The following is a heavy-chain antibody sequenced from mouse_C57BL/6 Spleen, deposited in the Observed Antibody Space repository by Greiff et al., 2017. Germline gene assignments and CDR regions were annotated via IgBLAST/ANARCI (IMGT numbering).Heavy chain of an antibody. J-gene: IGHJ2*01. CDR1: GYTFTSYW. CDR3: SRGGGAGFDY. Sequence: QVQLQQPGAELVMPGASVKLSCKASGYTFTSYWMHWVKQRPGQGLEWIGEIDPSDSYTNYNQKFKGKSTLTVDKSSSTAYMQLSSLTSEDSAVSYCSRGGGAGFDYWGEGTTLTVSS. CDR2: IDPSDSYT. V-gene: IGHV1-69*01.